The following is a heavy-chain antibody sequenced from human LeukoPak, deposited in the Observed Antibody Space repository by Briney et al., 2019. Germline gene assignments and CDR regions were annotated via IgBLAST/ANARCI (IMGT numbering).Heavy chain of an antibody. CDR3: ARGARYFDYYYYMDV. CDR1: GFTFSGSA. J-gene: IGHJ6*03. V-gene: IGHV3-20*01. Sequence: PGGSLRLSCAASGFTFSGSAMHWVRQASGKGLEWVSGINWNGGSTGYADSVKGRFTISRDNAKNSLYLQMNSLRAEDTALYHCARGARYFDYYYYMDVWGKGTTVTISS. CDR2: INWNGGST. D-gene: IGHD3-9*01.